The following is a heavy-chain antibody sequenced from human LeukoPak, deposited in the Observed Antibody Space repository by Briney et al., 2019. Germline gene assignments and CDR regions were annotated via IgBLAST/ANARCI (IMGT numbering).Heavy chain of an antibody. CDR2: IYHSGST. CDR3: ARGRDYYGSGSYHDAFDI. CDR1: GGSISSGGYS. V-gene: IGHV4-30-2*01. J-gene: IGHJ3*02. Sequence: KTSQTLSLNCAVSGGSISSGGYSWSWIRQPPGKGLEWIGYIYHSGSTYYNPSLKSRVTISVDRSKDQFSLKLSSVTAADTAVYYCARGRDYYGSGSYHDAFDIWGQGTMVTVSS. D-gene: IGHD3-10*01.